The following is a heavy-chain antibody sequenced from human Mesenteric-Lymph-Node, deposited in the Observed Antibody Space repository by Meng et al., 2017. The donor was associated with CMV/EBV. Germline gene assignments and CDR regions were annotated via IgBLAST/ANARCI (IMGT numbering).Heavy chain of an antibody. CDR1: GFSFSSYA. J-gene: IGHJ4*02. Sequence: GESLKISCAASGFSFSSYAMYWVRQPPGKGLKWVAVISYDGSNKLYADSVKDRFTISRDNSKNTLYLQMNSLRAEDTAMYYCARVMVEWSFRLSDYYLDYWGQGALVTVSS. D-gene: IGHD3-10*01. CDR2: ISYDGSNK. CDR3: ARVMVEWSFRLSDYYLDY. V-gene: IGHV3-30-3*01.